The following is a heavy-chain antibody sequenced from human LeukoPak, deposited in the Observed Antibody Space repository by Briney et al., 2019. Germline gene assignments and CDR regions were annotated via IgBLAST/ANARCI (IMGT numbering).Heavy chain of an antibody. CDR3: GQLRRWAVGGSPKYYFDY. CDR1: GGSISDTSYY. D-gene: IGHD1-1*01. CDR2: IYYSGNT. J-gene: IGHJ4*02. V-gene: IGHV4-39*01. Sequence: SETLSLTCTVSGGSISDTSYYWGWIRQPPGKGLEWIGNIYYSGNTYYNPSLKSRVNISIDTSKNQFSLRLSSVTAADTAVYYCGQLRRWAVGGSPKYYFDYWGQGTLVTVSS.